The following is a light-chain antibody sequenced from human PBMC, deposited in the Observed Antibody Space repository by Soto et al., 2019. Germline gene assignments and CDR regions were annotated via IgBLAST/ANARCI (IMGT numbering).Light chain of an antibody. CDR2: KAS. CDR1: QSMSSW. CDR3: LQYNSYHALT. Sequence: DIPMTQSPSTLSASVGDRVTITCRATQSMSSWLDWYQQKPGKAHKLMIYKASSLDRGVPSRFSGSGSWTEFTFTISSLQPDDFAAYYCLQYNSYHALTFGGGTKVEIK. J-gene: IGKJ4*01. V-gene: IGKV1-5*03.